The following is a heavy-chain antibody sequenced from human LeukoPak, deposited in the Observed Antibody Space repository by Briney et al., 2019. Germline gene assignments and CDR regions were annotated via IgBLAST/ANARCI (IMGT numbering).Heavy chain of an antibody. CDR2: IIPIFGTA. D-gene: IGHD3-9*01. V-gene: IGHV1-69*05. J-gene: IGHJ4*02. Sequence: SAKVSCKASGGTFSSYAISWVRQAPGQGLEWMGRIIPIFGTANYAQKFQGRVTITTDESTSTAYMELSSLRSEDTAVYYCARDGSYDILTGYLPLDYWGQGTLVTVSS. CDR3: ARDGSYDILTGYLPLDY. CDR1: GGTFSSYA.